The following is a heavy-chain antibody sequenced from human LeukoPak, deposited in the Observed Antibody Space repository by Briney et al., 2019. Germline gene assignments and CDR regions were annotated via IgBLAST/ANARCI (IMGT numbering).Heavy chain of an antibody. V-gene: IGHV4-59*11. CDR1: GSSLSSHY. Sequence: SETLSLTCTVSGSSLSSHYWSWIRQPPGKELELLGHIYSTGSTYYNPSVGSRVTISLQASKNQFSLRLNSVTAADTAVYYCARFSSGCSESSCYLTYWGQGTLVIVSS. CDR2: IYSTGST. J-gene: IGHJ4*02. CDR3: ARFSSGCSESSCYLTY. D-gene: IGHD2-2*01.